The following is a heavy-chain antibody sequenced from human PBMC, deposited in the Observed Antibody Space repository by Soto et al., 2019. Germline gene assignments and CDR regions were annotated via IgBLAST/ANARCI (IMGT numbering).Heavy chain of an antibody. CDR1: GYTFRNFG. CDR3: ARENSYFDY. CDR2: ISAYNANA. V-gene: IGHV1-18*01. Sequence: QIQLLQSGAEVKKPGASVKVTCKASGYTFRNFGISWVRPAPGQGREWMGGISAYNANANYAEKFLVRVTMTADTSTSTAYMELRSLRSDDTAVYYCARENSYFDYWGQGTLVTVSS. J-gene: IGHJ4*02.